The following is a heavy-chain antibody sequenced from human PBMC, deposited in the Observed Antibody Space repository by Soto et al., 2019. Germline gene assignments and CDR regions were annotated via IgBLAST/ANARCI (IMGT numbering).Heavy chain of an antibody. CDR2: ISDDGDKK. J-gene: IGHJ4*02. D-gene: IGHD6-6*01. V-gene: IGHV3-30-3*01. CDR1: GFTLTNYA. CDR3: ARDRYSSSTLFDY. Sequence: QVQLVESGGGVVQPGRSLRLSCAASGFTLTNYAMHWVRQVPGKGLEWLAVISDDGDKKYYADSVKGRFTISRDNSNKTLYLQMNSLRPEDTAVYYCARDRYSSSTLFDYWGQGTLVTVSS.